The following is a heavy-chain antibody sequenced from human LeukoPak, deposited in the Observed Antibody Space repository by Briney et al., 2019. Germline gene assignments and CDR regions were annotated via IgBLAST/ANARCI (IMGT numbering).Heavy chain of an antibody. V-gene: IGHV4-39*02. CDR3: ASEHYDFWSGYLTPPSDY. Sequence: SETLSLTCTVSGGSISSSSFYWGWIRRPPGKGLEWIGSIYYSGSTYYNPSLKSLVTISVDTSKNQFSLKLTSVTAADTAVYYCASEHYDFWSGYLTPPSDYWGQGTLVTVSS. J-gene: IGHJ4*02. D-gene: IGHD3-3*01. CDR1: GGSISSSSFY. CDR2: IYYSGST.